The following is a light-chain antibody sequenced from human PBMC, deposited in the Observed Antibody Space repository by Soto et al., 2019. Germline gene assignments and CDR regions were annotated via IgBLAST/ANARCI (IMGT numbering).Light chain of an antibody. Sequence: QSVLTQPPSVSAAPGQKVTISCSGSSSNIGGNSVSWYQQLPGTAPKLLIYDDDKRPSGIPDRFSGSKSGTSATLGITGFQTGDEADYYCGSWDNSLSAYVFATGTKVTVL. CDR3: GSWDNSLSAYV. CDR1: SSNIGGNS. CDR2: DDD. V-gene: IGLV1-51*01. J-gene: IGLJ1*01.